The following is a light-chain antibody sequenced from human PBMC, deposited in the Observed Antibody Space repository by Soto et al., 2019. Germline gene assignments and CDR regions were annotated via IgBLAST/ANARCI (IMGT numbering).Light chain of an antibody. V-gene: IGKV3-15*01. CDR1: QSVLSN. CDR2: GAS. J-gene: IGKJ4*01. Sequence: EIVMTHSPDTLSVSPGERATLSCRASQSVLSNLAWYQQKPGQAPRLLIYGASTRATGIPARFSGSGYGTEFTLTISSLQSEDFAAYYCQQYNNWPLTFGGGTKVDIK. CDR3: QQYNNWPLT.